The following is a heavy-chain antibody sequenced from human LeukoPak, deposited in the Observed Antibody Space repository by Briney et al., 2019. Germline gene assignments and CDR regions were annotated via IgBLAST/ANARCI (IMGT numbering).Heavy chain of an antibody. CDR1: GGSNSSYY. V-gene: IGHV4-59*08. CDR3: ARQGYDILTGYIDAFDI. J-gene: IGHJ3*02. CDR2: ISYSGST. D-gene: IGHD3-9*01. Sequence: SGTLSLTCTVSGGSNSSYYWSWIRQPPARGLEGIGYISYSGSTNYNPSLKSRVTISIDTSKNQFSLKLRSVTAADTAIYYCARQGYDILTGYIDAFDIWGQGTMVTVSS.